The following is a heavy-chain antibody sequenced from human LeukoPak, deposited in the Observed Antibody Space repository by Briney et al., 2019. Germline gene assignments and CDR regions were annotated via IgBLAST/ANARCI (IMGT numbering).Heavy chain of an antibody. CDR1: GDSVSSNSAA. Sequence: SQTLSLTCAISGDSVSSNSAAWNWIRQSPSRGLEWLGRTYYRSKWYNDYAVSVKSRITINLDTSKNQFSLQLNSVTPEDTAVYYCARELGAARLTSYGYGMDVWGQGTTVTVSS. CDR3: ARELGAARLTSYGYGMDV. V-gene: IGHV6-1*01. CDR2: TYYRSKWYN. D-gene: IGHD6-6*01. J-gene: IGHJ6*02.